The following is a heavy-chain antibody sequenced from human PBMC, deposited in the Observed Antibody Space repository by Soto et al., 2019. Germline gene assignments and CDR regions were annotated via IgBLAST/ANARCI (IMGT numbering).Heavy chain of an antibody. CDR2: VSRRWSA. Sequence: SETLSLTCTVSGDSVDSRYYWAWIRQRPGKGREWIGTVSRRWSAYYSPSVKSRATISLDTSNNQFSLRLSSVTAADTAMYYCAREEVSYGSGTYYRVFVYWGQGTRVTVSS. CDR1: GDSVDSRYY. V-gene: IGHV4-38-2*02. J-gene: IGHJ4*02. D-gene: IGHD3-10*01. CDR3: AREEVSYGSGTYYRVFVY.